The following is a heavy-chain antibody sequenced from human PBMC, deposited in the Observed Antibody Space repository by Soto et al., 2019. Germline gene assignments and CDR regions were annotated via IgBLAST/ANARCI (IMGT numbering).Heavy chain of an antibody. J-gene: IGHJ6*01. CDR3: ARAYSSSWYNMYYYYGMDV. CDR2: IWYDGSNK. V-gene: IGHV3-33*01. D-gene: IGHD6-13*01. CDR1: GFTFSSYG. Sequence: QVQLVESGGGVVQPGRSLRLSCAASGFTFSSYGMHWVRQAPGKGLEWVAVIWYDGSNKYYADSVKGRFTISRDNSKNTLYLQMNGLRAEDTAVYYCARAYSSSWYNMYYYYGMDVW.